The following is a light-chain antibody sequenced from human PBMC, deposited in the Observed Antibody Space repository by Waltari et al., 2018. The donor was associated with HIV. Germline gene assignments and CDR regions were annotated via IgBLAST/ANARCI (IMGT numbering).Light chain of an antibody. CDR3: QQYYDTPQT. Sequence: DIVMTHSPASLVVSLVESGTFNCKSSQTILYSSNNKNYLAWYQQKPGPPPKLLIYWASTRESGVPDRFSGSGSGSDFTLTISSLQAEDVAVYYCQQYYDTPQTFGQGTKVEIK. CDR2: WAS. CDR1: QTILYSSNNKNY. V-gene: IGKV4-1*01. J-gene: IGKJ1*01.